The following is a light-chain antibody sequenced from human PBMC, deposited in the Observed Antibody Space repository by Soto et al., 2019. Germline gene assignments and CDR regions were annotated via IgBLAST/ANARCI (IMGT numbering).Light chain of an antibody. J-gene: IGKJ1*01. CDR3: LQGTHWPCT. V-gene: IGKV2-30*02. CDR1: QSLIHSDGNTY. CDR2: EVS. Sequence: DVVMTQSPLFLPVTLGQPASISCRSSQSLIHSDGNTYLSWFQQRPGPSPGRLIYEVSDRESGVPDRFAGSGSGTDITLKISRVEAEDVGVYYCLQGTHWPCTFGKGTEVEIK.